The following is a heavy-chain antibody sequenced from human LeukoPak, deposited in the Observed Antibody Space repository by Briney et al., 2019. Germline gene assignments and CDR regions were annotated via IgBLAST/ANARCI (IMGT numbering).Heavy chain of an antibody. CDR3: AGMKATGTSRGYIDV. V-gene: IGHV4-39*01. D-gene: IGHD1-1*01. Sequence: ASETLSLICSVSGGSIGTASYYWGWIRQPPGKGLELIGNFYYTGTTFYNSSLQSRVTISVDTSKNQFSLKLTSVTATDTSVYYCAGMKATGTSRGYIDVWGKGTTVTVSS. J-gene: IGHJ6*03. CDR1: GGSIGTASYY. CDR2: FYYTGTT.